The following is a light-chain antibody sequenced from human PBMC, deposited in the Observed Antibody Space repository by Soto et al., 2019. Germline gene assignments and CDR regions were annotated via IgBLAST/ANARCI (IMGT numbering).Light chain of an antibody. CDR2: GAS. CDR1: QSFSSSF. J-gene: IGKJ3*01. CDR3: QHYGSALFT. Sequence: EIVLTQSPGTLSLSPGERATLSCRASQSFSSSFLAWYQQNPGQAPRLLICGASSRATGIPDRFSGSGSGTDFTLTISSLEPEDFAVYYCQHYGSALFTFGPGTQVDVK. V-gene: IGKV3-20*01.